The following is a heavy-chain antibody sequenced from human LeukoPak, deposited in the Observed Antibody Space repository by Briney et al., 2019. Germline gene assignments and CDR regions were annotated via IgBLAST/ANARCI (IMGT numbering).Heavy chain of an antibody. J-gene: IGHJ6*04. CDR3: AELGITMIGGV. Sequence: GGSLRLSCAASGFTFLSYGMNWVRQAPGKGLEWVSYISSSGTTIYYADSVKGRFTISRDNAKNSLYLQMNSLRAEDTAVYYCAELGITMIGGVWGKGTTVTISS. CDR1: GFTFLSYG. V-gene: IGHV3-48*01. CDR2: ISSSGTTI. D-gene: IGHD3-10*02.